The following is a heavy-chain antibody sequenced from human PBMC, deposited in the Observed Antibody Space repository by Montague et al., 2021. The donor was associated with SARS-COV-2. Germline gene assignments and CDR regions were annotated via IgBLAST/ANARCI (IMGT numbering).Heavy chain of an antibody. J-gene: IGHJ4*02. Sequence: SETLSLTCAVYDESFSDYPWTWIRQPPGKGLEWIGEINHRGSTNYNPSLKSRVTISVDTSKNQFSLKMTSVTAADTAVYYCARGRQHINMVVVVVTGGEYYFDFWGQGTLVAVSS. V-gene: IGHV4-34*01. CDR3: ARGRQHINMVVVVVTGGEYYFDF. D-gene: IGHD3-22*01. CDR2: INHRGST. CDR1: DESFSDYP.